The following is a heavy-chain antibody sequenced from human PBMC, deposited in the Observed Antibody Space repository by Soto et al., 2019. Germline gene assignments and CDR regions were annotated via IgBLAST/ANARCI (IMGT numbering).Heavy chain of an antibody. D-gene: IGHD2-15*01. J-gene: IGHJ4*02. Sequence: SETLSLTCTVSGGSISPFYWSWVRQPPGKGLEWIGYLYYSGSTNYNPSLKSRVTISVDASKNQVSLRLTSVTAADTAVYYCARVGGVAARTFDYWGQGTVVTVSS. V-gene: IGHV4-59*01. CDR3: ARVGGVAARTFDY. CDR2: LYYSGST. CDR1: GGSISPFY.